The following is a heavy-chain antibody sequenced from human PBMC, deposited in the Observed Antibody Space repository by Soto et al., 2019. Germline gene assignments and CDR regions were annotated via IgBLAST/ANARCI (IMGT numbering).Heavy chain of an antibody. CDR3: AREGGGYCSGGSCPAAAFDI. CDR2: IYHSGST. J-gene: IGHJ3*02. D-gene: IGHD2-15*01. Sequence: QVQLQESGPGLVKPSGTLSLTCAVSSGSISSSNWWSWVRQPPGKGLEWIGEIYHSGSTNYNPSLKSRVTISVDKSKNQFSLKLSSVTAADTAVYYCAREGGGYCSGGSCPAAAFDIWGQGTMVTVSS. V-gene: IGHV4-4*02. CDR1: SGSISSSNW.